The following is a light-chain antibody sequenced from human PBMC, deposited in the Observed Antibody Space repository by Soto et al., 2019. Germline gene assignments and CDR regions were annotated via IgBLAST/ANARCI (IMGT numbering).Light chain of an antibody. Sequence: IRMVKATSTLFVGVGDRVAIPCLASQSISSWLAWYQQKPGRAPKLLIYKASSLESGVPSRFSGSGSGTEFTLTISSLQPDDFATYYCQQYNSYPWTSGQRTKVDI. CDR3: QQYNSYPWT. V-gene: IGKV1-5*03. J-gene: IGKJ1*01. CDR1: QSISSW. CDR2: KAS.